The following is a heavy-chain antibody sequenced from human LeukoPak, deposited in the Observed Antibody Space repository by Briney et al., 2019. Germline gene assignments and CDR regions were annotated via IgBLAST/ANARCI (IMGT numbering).Heavy chain of an antibody. CDR2: IWYDGSNK. D-gene: IGHD3-3*01. CDR3: ALKSGYYGY. J-gene: IGHJ4*02. CDR1: GFTFSSYG. V-gene: IGHV3-33*01. Sequence: PGRSLRLSCAASGFTFSSYGMHWVRQAPGKGLEWVAVIWYDGSNKYYADSVKGRFTISRDNSKNTLYLQMNGLRAEDTAVYYCALKSGYYGYWGLGTLVTVSS.